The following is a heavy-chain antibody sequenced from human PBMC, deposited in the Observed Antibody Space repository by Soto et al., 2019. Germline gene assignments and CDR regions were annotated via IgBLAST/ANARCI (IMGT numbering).Heavy chain of an antibody. D-gene: IGHD6-13*01. CDR2: VSGNGLSK. V-gene: IGHV3-23*01. CDR3: ATTAASAHFDH. J-gene: IGHJ4*02. CDR1: GITFEDYA. Sequence: EVRLLESGGGLVQPGGSLRLSCAASGITFEDYAISWVRQAPGKGMEWVSDVSGNGLSKHYADSVEDRFTISRDNSKHTVSLQMNSLRADDTAVYYCATTAASAHFDHRGQGILVTVSS.